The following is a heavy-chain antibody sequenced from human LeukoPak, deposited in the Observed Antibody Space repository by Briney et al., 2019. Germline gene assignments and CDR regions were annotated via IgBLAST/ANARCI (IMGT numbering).Heavy chain of an antibody. CDR3: ARAAYSGSYHSDY. J-gene: IGHJ4*02. CDR1: GGSVNSGSYY. V-gene: IGHV4-61*01. D-gene: IGHD1-26*01. Sequence: KPSETLSLTCPVSGGSVNSGSYYWTWIRQPPGKGLEWIGYIYYSGSTNYNPSLKSRVTISVDTSKNQFSLKLSSVTAADTAVYYCARAAYSGSYHSDYWGQGTLVTVSS. CDR2: IYYSGST.